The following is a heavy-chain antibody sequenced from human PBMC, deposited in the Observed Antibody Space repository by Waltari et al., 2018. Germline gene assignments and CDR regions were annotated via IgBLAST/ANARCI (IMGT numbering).Heavy chain of an antibody. Sequence: QAQLVQSGAEVKKPGASVKVSCKASGYIFTDYHIHWLRQSPGQGLEWIGLIKCESVNTNYAQKFQGRVTMTRDTSISTVYMELRSLMSDDTAVYYCAKVRPITSWGQGILVTVSS. J-gene: IGHJ4*02. D-gene: IGHD2-2*01. V-gene: IGHV1-2*02. CDR1: GYIFTDYH. CDR3: AKVRPITS. CDR2: IKCESVNT.